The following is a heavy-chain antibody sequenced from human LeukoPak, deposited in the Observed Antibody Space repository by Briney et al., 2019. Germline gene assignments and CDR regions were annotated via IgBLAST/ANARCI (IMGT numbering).Heavy chain of an antibody. J-gene: IGHJ3*02. CDR2: ISSSGSTI. CDR1: GFTCSSYE. V-gene: IGHV3-48*03. D-gene: IGHD3-9*01. CDR3: ARDREYYDIVTGYYAFEAFDI. Sequence: GSLRLSFASTGFTCSSYEMNWVRPPPGKGMEWVSYISSSGSTIYYVDSVKGRFTTSRDTAKNSLYPQMNSLRAEDTAVYYCARDREYYDIVTGYYAFEAFDIWGQGTMVTVSS.